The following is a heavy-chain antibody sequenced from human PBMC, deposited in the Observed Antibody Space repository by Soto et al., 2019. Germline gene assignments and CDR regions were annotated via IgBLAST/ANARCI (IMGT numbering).Heavy chain of an antibody. CDR2: ISAYNGNT. CDR3: ARVFSYTAMVKHYYYYGMDV. J-gene: IGHJ6*02. D-gene: IGHD5-18*01. V-gene: IGHV1-18*01. Sequence: ASVKVSCKASGYTFTSYGISWVRQAPGQGLEWMGWISAYNGNTNYAQKLQGRVTMTTDTSTSTAYMELRSLRSDDTAVYYCARVFSYTAMVKHYYYYGMDVWGQGTTVTVSS. CDR1: GYTFTSYG.